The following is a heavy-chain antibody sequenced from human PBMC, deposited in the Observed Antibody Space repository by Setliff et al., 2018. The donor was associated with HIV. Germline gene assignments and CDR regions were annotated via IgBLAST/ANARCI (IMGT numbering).Heavy chain of an antibody. CDR2: INQDGSEK. J-gene: IGHJ6*02. Sequence: GGSLRLSCAASGFTFSSYWMNWVRQAPGKGLEWVASINQDGSEKYNVDSVKGRFTISRDNSKNTLYLQMNSLRAEDTAVYYCAKTLPTLYPPHDYYFAMDVWGQGTTVTVS. CDR3: AKTLPTLYPPHDYYFAMDV. D-gene: IGHD2-15*01. V-gene: IGHV3-7*05. CDR1: GFTFSSYW.